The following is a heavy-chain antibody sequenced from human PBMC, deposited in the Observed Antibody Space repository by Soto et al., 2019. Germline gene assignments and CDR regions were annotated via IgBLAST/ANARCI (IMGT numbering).Heavy chain of an antibody. J-gene: IGHJ3*02. D-gene: IGHD1-26*01. V-gene: IGHV3-7*01. Sequence: PGGSLRLSCVASGFTFSSYWMSWVRQAPGKGLEWVANIKQDGSEKYYVDSVKGRFTISRDNAKNSLYLQMNSLRAEDTAVYYCAIVGATTEIDAFDIWGQGTMVTVSS. CDR3: AIVGATTEIDAFDI. CDR2: IKQDGSEK. CDR1: GFTFSSYW.